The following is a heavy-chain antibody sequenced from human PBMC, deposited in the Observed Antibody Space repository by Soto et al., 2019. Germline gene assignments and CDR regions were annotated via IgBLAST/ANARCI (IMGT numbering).Heavy chain of an antibody. V-gene: IGHV1-69*13. Sequence: SVKVSCKASGGTFSSYAISWVRQAPGQGLEWMGGIIPILGTANCAQKFQGRVTITADESTSTAYMELSSLRSEDTAVYYCALNWGSDYYYGMDVWGQGTTVTVSS. J-gene: IGHJ6*02. CDR3: ALNWGSDYYYGMDV. CDR1: GGTFSSYA. D-gene: IGHD7-27*01. CDR2: IIPILGTA.